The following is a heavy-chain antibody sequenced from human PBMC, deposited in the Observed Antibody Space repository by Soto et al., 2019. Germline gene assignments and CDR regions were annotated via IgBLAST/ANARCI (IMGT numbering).Heavy chain of an antibody. CDR3: ARSLTAAVGRVGFDS. D-gene: IGHD6-13*01. V-gene: IGHV3-23*01. CDR1: GFTFSSYA. Sequence: GGSLRLSCAASGFTFSSYAMSWVRPAPGKGLEWVSAISGSGDSTYYADSVKGRFTISRDNSKNTLCLQMNSLRAEDTAVYYCARSLTAAVGRVGFDSWGQGTLVTVSS. J-gene: IGHJ5*01. CDR2: ISGSGDST.